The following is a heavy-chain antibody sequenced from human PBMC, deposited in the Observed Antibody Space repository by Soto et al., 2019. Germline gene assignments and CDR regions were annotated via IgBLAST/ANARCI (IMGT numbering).Heavy chain of an antibody. CDR1: GGSISYEYYH. CDR3: AREDDGGDRDYYGLDV. V-gene: IGHV4-30-4*08. J-gene: IGHJ6*02. Sequence: SETLSLTCTVSGGSISYEYYHWTWILHSPGKGLEWIGYIHYSGSIIYNPSFKSRVTISVDTSKNQFSLQLSSVAAADTAVYFCAREDDGGDRDYYGLDVWGQGTTVTVSS. CDR2: IHYSGSI. D-gene: IGHD2-21*02.